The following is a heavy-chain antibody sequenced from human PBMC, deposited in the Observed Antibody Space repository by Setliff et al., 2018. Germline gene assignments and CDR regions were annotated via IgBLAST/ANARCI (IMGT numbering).Heavy chain of an antibody. CDR1: GASISSSSYY. J-gene: IGHJ4*02. CDR3: ARQPEGGYYDSSGYYGMAPYYFDY. V-gene: IGHV4-39*07. Sequence: PSETLSLTFTVSGASISSSSYYWAWIRQPPGRGLELIGSIFYGGSTYYNPSLKSRVTISIDASKNQFSLKLDSVTAADTAVYYCARQPEGGYYDSSGYYGMAPYYFDYWGQGTLVTVSS. D-gene: IGHD3-22*01. CDR2: IFYGGST.